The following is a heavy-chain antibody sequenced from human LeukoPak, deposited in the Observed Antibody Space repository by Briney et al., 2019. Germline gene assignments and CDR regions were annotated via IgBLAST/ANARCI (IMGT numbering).Heavy chain of an antibody. CDR3: ASRGVQPSYYDSSGTGLYFDY. D-gene: IGHD3-22*01. J-gene: IGHJ4*02. CDR1: GGTFSSYA. CDR2: IIPIFGTA. V-gene: IGHV1-69*05. Sequence: SVKVSCKASGGTFSSYAISWVRQAPGQGLEWMGRIIPIFGTANYAQKFQGRVTITRDESTSTAYMELSRLRCEDPAVYYCASRGVQPSYYDSSGTGLYFDYWGQGTLLTVSS.